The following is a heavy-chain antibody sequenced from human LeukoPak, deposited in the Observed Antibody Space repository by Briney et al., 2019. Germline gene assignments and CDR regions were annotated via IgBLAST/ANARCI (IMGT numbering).Heavy chain of an antibody. CDR2: INHSGST. CDR3: ARLGRYCSGGSCYSWREEDDAFDI. Sequence: SETLSLTCAVYGGSFSGYYWSWIRQPPGKGLEWIGEINHSGSTNYNPSLKSRVTISVDTSKNQFSLKRSSVTAADTAVYYCARLGRYCSGGSCYSWREEDDAFDIWGQGTMVTVSS. V-gene: IGHV4-34*01. J-gene: IGHJ3*02. D-gene: IGHD2-15*01. CDR1: GGSFSGYY.